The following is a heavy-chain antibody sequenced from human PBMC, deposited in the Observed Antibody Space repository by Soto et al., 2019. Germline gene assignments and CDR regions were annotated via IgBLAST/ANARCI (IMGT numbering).Heavy chain of an antibody. V-gene: IGHV3-30*04. J-gene: IGHJ6*02. CDR1: GFTFSHYA. CDR2: TSFAGKQK. Sequence: PGGSLCLSCAASGFTFSHYAMHRVRQAPGKGLEWVTVTSFAGKQKYYADFVIARFTISRDNVKNSLYLQMNSQTIEDTALYWCVRDTAVWVYGVCRGTHAIDVWGQGTTVTVSS. D-gene: IGHD2-8*01. CDR3: VRDTAVWVYGVCRGTHAIDV.